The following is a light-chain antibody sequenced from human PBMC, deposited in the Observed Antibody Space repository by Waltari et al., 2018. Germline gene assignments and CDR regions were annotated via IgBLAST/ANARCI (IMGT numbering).Light chain of an antibody. J-gene: IGLJ3*02. CDR3: TSQAGSNIPVV. Sequence: QSALTQPPSASGSLGQSITISCSGTRNDLGAYHYVFWHQQHPGKAPRVIISEVSKRPSGVPARLSCSKSGNTASLTIAGLQAEDEADYYCTSQAGSNIPVVFGGGTRVTVL. CDR1: RNDLGAYHY. V-gene: IGLV2-8*01. CDR2: EVS.